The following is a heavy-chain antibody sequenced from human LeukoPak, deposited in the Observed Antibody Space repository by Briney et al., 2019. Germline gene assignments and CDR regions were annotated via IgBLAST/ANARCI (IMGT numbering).Heavy chain of an antibody. CDR3: ASWPGGWYGEDS. CDR1: GFTFSRYT. CDR2: ISSSSSYI. Sequence: SEGSLRLSCAPSGFTFSRYTMNWVRQAPGKGLEWVSSISSSSSYIYQADSVKGRFTISRDNAKNSLYLQMNSLRAEDTAVYYCASWPGGWYGEDSWGQGTLVTVSS. J-gene: IGHJ4*02. D-gene: IGHD6-19*01. V-gene: IGHV3-21*04.